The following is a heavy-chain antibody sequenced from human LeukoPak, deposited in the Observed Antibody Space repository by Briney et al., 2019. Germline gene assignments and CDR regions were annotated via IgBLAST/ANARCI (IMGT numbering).Heavy chain of an antibody. D-gene: IGHD5-18*01. Sequence: SQTLSLTCTVSGGSISSGDYYWSWIRQPPGKGLEWIGYIYYSGSTYYNPSLKSRVTISVDTSKNQFSLKLSSVTAADTAVYYCASGIQLWLVLDYWGQGTLVTVSS. V-gene: IGHV4-30-4*08. CDR3: ASGIQLWLVLDY. CDR1: GGSISSGDYY. CDR2: IYYSGST. J-gene: IGHJ4*02.